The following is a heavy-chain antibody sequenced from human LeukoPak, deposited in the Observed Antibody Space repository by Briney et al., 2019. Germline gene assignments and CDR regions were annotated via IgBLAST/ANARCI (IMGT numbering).Heavy chain of an antibody. CDR1: GYVFTSYW. J-gene: IGHJ4*02. D-gene: IGHD3-22*01. Sequence: GESLKISCKASGYVFTSYWIGWVRQMPGKGLEWMGIIYVGDSDTRYSPSFQGQVTISADKSISTAYLQWSSLKASDTAMYYCARGYYYDSSGYQGGFDSWGQGTLVTVSS. V-gene: IGHV5-51*01. CDR2: IYVGDSDT. CDR3: ARGYYYDSSGYQGGFDS.